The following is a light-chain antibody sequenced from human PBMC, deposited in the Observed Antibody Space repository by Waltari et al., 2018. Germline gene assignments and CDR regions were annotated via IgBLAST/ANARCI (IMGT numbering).Light chain of an antibody. CDR2: SIS. CDR1: TGPVTSGYY. CDR3: LLYYGDAQLGV. J-gene: IGLJ3*02. V-gene: IGLV7-43*01. Sequence: QTVVTQEPSLTVSPGGTVTLTCASSTGPVTSGYYHNWFQQKPGQAPRSLIYSISKKHSWTPARFSGSLLGGKAALTLSGAQPEDEAEYYCLLYYGDAQLGVFGGGTKLTVL.